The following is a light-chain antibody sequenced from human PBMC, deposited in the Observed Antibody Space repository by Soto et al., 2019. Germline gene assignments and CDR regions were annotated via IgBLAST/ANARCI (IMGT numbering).Light chain of an antibody. J-gene: IGLJ1*01. CDR2: DVY. V-gene: IGLV2-14*01. Sequence: QSALTQPASVSGSPGQSITISCTGTSSDVGGYNYVSWYQQHPGKAPKLMIWDVYNRPSGVSHRFSGSKSGNTASLTIFGLQAEDEAAYYCSSYTNRSYYVLGNGTKVT. CDR1: SSDVGGYNY. CDR3: SSYTNRSYYV.